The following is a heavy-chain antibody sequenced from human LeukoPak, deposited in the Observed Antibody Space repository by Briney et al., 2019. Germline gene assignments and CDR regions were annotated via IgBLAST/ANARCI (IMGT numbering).Heavy chain of an antibody. CDR3: AKRELKRGYSYGHLDY. Sequence: GGSLRLSCAASGFTFSSYAMSWVRQAPGKGLEWVSAISGSGGSTYYADSVKGRFTISRDNSKNTLYLQMNSLRAEDTAVYYCAKRELKRGYSYGHLDYWGQGTLVTVPS. J-gene: IGHJ4*02. CDR2: ISGSGGST. V-gene: IGHV3-23*01. CDR1: GFTFSSYA. D-gene: IGHD5-18*01.